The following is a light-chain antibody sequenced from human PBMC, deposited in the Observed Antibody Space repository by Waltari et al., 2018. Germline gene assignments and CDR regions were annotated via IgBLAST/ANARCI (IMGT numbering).Light chain of an antibody. Sequence: QSALTQPASVSGTPGQSITIPCTGTTSHVGNYELVSWYQQPPAKAPKRLLCEVNTRPSGVSSRFSGSKSGNTASLTSAGLQAEDEADFYCCSYAGLGTYVFGSGTKVTVL. V-gene: IGLV2-23*02. CDR2: EVN. J-gene: IGLJ1*01. CDR3: CSYAGLGTYV. CDR1: TSHVGNYEL.